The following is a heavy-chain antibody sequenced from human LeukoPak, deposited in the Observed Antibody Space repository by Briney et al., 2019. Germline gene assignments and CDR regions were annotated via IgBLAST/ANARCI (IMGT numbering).Heavy chain of an antibody. V-gene: IGHV3-30-3*01. D-gene: IGHD4-17*01. Sequence: LSLTCAVYGGSFSGYYWSWVRQAPGKGLEWVAVISYDGSNKYYADSVKGRFTISRDNSKNTLYLQMSSLRAEDTAVYYCARGSYGDYESYFDYWGQGTLVTVSS. J-gene: IGHJ4*02. CDR2: ISYDGSNK. CDR1: GGSFSGYY. CDR3: ARGSYGDYESYFDY.